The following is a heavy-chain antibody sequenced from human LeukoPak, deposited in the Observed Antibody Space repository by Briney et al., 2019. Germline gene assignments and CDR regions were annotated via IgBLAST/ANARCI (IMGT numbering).Heavy chain of an antibody. Sequence: GGSLRLSCAASGFTFDDYAMHWVRQAPGKGLEWVSGISWNSGSIGYADSVKGRFTISRDNAKNSLYLQMNSLRAEDTAMYYCARAVWESSGYYYDYWGQGTLVAVSS. J-gene: IGHJ4*02. D-gene: IGHD3-22*01. CDR2: ISWNSGSI. CDR3: ARAVWESSGYYYDY. V-gene: IGHV3-9*01. CDR1: GFTFDDYA.